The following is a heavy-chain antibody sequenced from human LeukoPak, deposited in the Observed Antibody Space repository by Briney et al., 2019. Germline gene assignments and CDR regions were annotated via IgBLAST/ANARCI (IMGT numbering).Heavy chain of an antibody. CDR1: GGTFSSYA. Sequence: SVKVSCKASGGTFSSYAISWVRPAPGQGLEWMGRIIPILGIANYAQKFQGRVTITADKSTSTAYMELSSLRSEDTAVYYCARDPVDIVATIIHYYYGMDVWGQGTTVTVSS. V-gene: IGHV1-69*04. CDR3: ARDPVDIVATIIHYYYGMDV. D-gene: IGHD5-12*01. J-gene: IGHJ6*02. CDR2: IIPILGIA.